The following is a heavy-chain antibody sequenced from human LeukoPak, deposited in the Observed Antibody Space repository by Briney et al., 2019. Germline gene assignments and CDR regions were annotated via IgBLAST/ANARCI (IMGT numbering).Heavy chain of an antibody. D-gene: IGHD2-2*01. J-gene: IGHJ6*02. CDR1: GGSISSYY. V-gene: IGHV4-59*12. Sequence: PSETLSLTCTVSGGSISSYYWSWIRQPPGKGLEWIGYIYYSGSTNYNPSLKSRVTISVDTSKNQFSLKLSSVTAADTAVYYCARSAPVHYCSSTSCSTYYYYYGMDVWGQGTTVTVSS. CDR2: IYYSGST. CDR3: ARSAPVHYCSSTSCSTYYYYYGMDV.